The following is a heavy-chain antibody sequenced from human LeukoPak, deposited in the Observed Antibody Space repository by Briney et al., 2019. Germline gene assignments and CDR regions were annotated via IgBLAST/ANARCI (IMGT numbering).Heavy chain of an antibody. CDR2: IWYDGSNK. D-gene: IGHD3-10*01. CDR1: GFTFSSYG. Sequence: GGSLRLSCAASGFTFSSYGMHWVRQAPGKGLEWVAVIWYDGSNKYYADSMKGRFTISRDNSKNTLYLQMNSLRAEDTAVYYCARARTSLYDYGSGSYYYDAFDIWGQGTMVTVSS. J-gene: IGHJ3*02. V-gene: IGHV3-33*01. CDR3: ARARTSLYDYGSGSYYYDAFDI.